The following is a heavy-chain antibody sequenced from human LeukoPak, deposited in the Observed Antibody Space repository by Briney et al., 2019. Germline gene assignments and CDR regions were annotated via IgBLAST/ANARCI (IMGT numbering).Heavy chain of an antibody. CDR2: IYSSGSS. CDR1: GGSLSSYY. D-gene: IGHD2-15*01. CDR3: AREPLVVVAATRDYYYYYYMDV. V-gene: IGHV4-59*12. J-gene: IGHJ6*03. Sequence: PSETLSLTCTVSGGSLSSYYWSWIRQPPGKGLEWIGYIYSSGSSNYHPSPKSRVTISVDTSKNQFSLKLSSVTAADTAVYYCAREPLVVVAATRDYYYYYYMDVWGKGTTVTISS.